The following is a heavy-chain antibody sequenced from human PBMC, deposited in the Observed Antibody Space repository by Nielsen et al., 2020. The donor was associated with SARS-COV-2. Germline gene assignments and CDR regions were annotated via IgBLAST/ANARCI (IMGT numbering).Heavy chain of an antibody. V-gene: IGHV4-30-4*01. CDR2: IRDSRTT. D-gene: IGHD5-18*01. CDR1: GGSISSGDYY. CDR3: ARHIQKDWFDP. Sequence: SETLSLTCTVSGGSISSGDYYWSWIRQPPVKGLEWIGYIRDSRTTYFNPSLQSRLSISLDTSKNQFSLNVTAVTAADTSIYYGARHIQKDWFDPWGQGTLVTGSS. J-gene: IGHJ5*02.